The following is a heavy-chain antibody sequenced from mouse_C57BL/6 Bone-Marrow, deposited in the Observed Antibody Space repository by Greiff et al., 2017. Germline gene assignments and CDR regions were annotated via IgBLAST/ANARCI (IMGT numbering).Heavy chain of an antibody. J-gene: IGHJ4*01. CDR3: VRGYGFYAMDY. Sequence: EVQGVESGGGLVQPKGSLKLSCAASGFSFNTYAMNWVRQAPGKGLEWVARIRSKSNNYATYYADSVKDRFTISRDDSESMLYLQMNNLKTEDTAMYYCVRGYGFYAMDYWGQGTSVTVSS. V-gene: IGHV10-1*01. CDR2: IRSKSNNYAT. CDR1: GFSFNTYA. D-gene: IGHD1-1*01.